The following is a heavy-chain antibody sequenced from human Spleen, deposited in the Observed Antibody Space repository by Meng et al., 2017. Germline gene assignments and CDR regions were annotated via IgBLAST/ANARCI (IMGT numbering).Heavy chain of an antibody. CDR2: INHSGST. CDR3: ARGPTTMAHDFDY. V-gene: IGHV4-34*01. Sequence: QVTLQRWGPGLLNPSETLSLPCVVSGGSFSDYYWSWIRQPPGKGLEWIGEINHSGSTNYNPSLESRATISVDTSQNNLSLKLSSVTAADSAVYYCARGPTTMAHDFDYWGQGTLVTVSS. CDR1: GGSFSDYY. J-gene: IGHJ4*02. D-gene: IGHD4-11*01.